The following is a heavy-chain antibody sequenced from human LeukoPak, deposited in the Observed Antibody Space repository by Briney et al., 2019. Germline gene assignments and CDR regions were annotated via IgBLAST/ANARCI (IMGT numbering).Heavy chain of an antibody. D-gene: IGHD5-18*01. CDR2: IYSAGST. CDR3: ARGVDTAMVFDY. CDR1: GFTFSSNY. V-gene: IGHV3-66*02. Sequence: PGGSLRLSCAASGFTFSSNYMSWVRQAPGKGLEWVSIIYSAGSTYYADSVKDRFTISRDNPKNTLYLQMNSLRAEDTAVYYCARGVDTAMVFDYWGQGTLVTVSS. J-gene: IGHJ4*02.